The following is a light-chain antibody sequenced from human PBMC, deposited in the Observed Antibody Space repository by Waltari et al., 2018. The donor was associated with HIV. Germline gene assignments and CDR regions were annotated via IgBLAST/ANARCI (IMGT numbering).Light chain of an antibody. V-gene: IGLV3-9*01. J-gene: IGLJ3*02. Sequence: SYDLTQPLSVSVALGQTARIACGGNNIGYKDVHWYQQQPGQAPLLVIYKDIHRPSGIPERFSASKSRSTATLVISGAQAGDEAAYYCQVWDKSVVFGGGTKLTVL. CDR3: QVWDKSVV. CDR2: KDI. CDR1: NIGYKD.